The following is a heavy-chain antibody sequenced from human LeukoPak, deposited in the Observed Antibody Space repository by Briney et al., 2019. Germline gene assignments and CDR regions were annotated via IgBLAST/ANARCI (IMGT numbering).Heavy chain of an antibody. CDR3: ARDRVGYTGNHSPVDI. Sequence: PGGSLSLSCAASGLTFSSYAMGWARQAPGEGLEGGSDISGSGGGTFYADSVKGRLPTHRDNSDSTLPLQLNRQRVEDAAVYFCARDRVGYTGNHSPVDIWGQGTRVTVSS. CDR1: GLTFSSYA. V-gene: IGHV3-23*01. D-gene: IGHD1-14*01. CDR2: ISGSGGGT. J-gene: IGHJ3*02.